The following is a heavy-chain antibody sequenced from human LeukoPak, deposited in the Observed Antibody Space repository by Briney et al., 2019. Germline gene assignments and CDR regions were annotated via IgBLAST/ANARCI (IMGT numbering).Heavy chain of an antibody. V-gene: IGHV5-51*01. Sequence: GESLKISCKGSGSIFTYYWIGWVRQMPGKGLEWMGIIYTGDSDTRYSPSFQGQVTISADKSISTAYLQWSSLKASDTAMYYCARPGSGYSSSLGDWGQGTLVIVSS. J-gene: IGHJ4*02. CDR1: GSIFTYYW. CDR2: IYTGDSDT. D-gene: IGHD6-13*01. CDR3: ARPGSGYSSSLGD.